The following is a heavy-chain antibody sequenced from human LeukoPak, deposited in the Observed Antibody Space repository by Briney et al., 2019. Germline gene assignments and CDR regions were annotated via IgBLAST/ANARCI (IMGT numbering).Heavy chain of an antibody. J-gene: IGHJ1*01. CDR1: GFTFSSYA. Sequence: PGGSLRLSCAASGFTFSSYAMSWVRQAPGKELEWVSAISGSGGSTYYADSVKGRFTISRDNSKNTLYLQMNSLRAEDTAVYYCAKGAHYYDSSGYYSGYFQHWGQGTLVTVSS. CDR2: ISGSGGST. CDR3: AKGAHYYDSSGYYSGYFQH. D-gene: IGHD3-22*01. V-gene: IGHV3-23*01.